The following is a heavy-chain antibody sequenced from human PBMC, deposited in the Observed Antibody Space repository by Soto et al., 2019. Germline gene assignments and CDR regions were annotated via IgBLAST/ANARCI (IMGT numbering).Heavy chain of an antibody. J-gene: IGHJ4*02. D-gene: IGHD5-18*01. V-gene: IGHV3-23*01. Sequence: GGSLGLSCAASGFTFSSYAMSWVRQAPGKGLEWVSAISGSGGSTYYADSVKGRFTISRDNSKNTLYLQMNSLRAEDTAVYYCARTLYSYGTDYWGQGTLVTVSS. CDR3: ARTLYSYGTDY. CDR2: ISGSGGST. CDR1: GFTFSSYA.